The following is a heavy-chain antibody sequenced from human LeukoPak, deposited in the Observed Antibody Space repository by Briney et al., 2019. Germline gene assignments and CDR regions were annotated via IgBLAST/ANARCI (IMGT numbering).Heavy chain of an antibody. CDR2: INHSGST. D-gene: IGHD3-22*01. J-gene: IGHJ5*02. CDR1: GGSFSGYY. CDR3: ARWGPSTMIVVVQGGWFDP. V-gene: IGHV4-34*01. Sequence: SETLSLTCAVYGGSFSGYYWSWIRQPPGKGLEWIGEINHSGSTNYNPSLKSRVTISVDTSKNQFSLKLSSVTAADTAVYYCARWGPSTMIVVVQGGWFDPWGQGTLVTVSS.